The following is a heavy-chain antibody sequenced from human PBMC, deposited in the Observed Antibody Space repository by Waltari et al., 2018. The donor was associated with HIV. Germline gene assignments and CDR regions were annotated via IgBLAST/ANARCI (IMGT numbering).Heavy chain of an antibody. CDR3: AREYFYESSGYYYRSTFDY. J-gene: IGHJ4*02. Sequence: EVPLVATGGGLVQPGESLRLSRAASGFTFSRLWMSWVRQAPGKGLEWVANIKPDGSETYYVDSVKGRFTISRDNAKTSLYLQMNSLRAEDTAVYFCAREYFYESSGYYYRSTFDYWGQGTLVTVSS. CDR2: IKPDGSET. V-gene: IGHV3-7*01. D-gene: IGHD3-22*01. CDR1: GFTFSRLW.